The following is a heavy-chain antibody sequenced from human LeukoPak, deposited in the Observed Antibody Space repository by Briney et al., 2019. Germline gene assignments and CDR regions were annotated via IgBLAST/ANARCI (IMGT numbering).Heavy chain of an antibody. CDR3: ARSWIQLWPADS. V-gene: IGHV3-7*01. CDR2: IKHDGSEK. J-gene: IGHJ4*02. CDR1: GFTFSSHW. Sequence: PGGSLRLSCAASGFTFSSHWMSWVRQAPGKGLEWVANIKHDGSEKYYVDSVKGRFTISRDNANNSLYLQMNSLRVEDTAVYYCARSWIQLWPADSWGQGTLVTVSS. D-gene: IGHD5-18*01.